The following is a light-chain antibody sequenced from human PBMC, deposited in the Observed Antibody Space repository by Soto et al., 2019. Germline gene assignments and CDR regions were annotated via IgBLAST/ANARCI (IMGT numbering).Light chain of an antibody. CDR3: HQYGTPPRT. J-gene: IGKJ2*01. CDR2: STS. Sequence: EIVLTQSPGTQSLSPGEKATLSCRASQSVDSSYLAWYQQRPGQAPRLLIYSTSRRATGIPDRFSGRGSGTDFSLTISRLEPEDFAVYYCHQYGTPPRTFGQGTKLEI. CDR1: QSVDSSY. V-gene: IGKV3-20*01.